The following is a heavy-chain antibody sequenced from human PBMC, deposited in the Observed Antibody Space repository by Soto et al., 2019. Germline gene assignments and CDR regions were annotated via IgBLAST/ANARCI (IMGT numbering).Heavy chain of an antibody. CDR2: MNPNSGNT. V-gene: IGHV1-8*01. CDR1: GYTFTSYD. D-gene: IGHD3-22*01. CDR3: ARVEYYDSSGYYEAFDI. J-gene: IGHJ3*02. Sequence: ASVKVSCKASGYTFTSYDTNWVRQATGQGLEWMGWMNPNSGNTGYAQKFQGRVTMTRNTSISTAYMELSSLRSEDTAVYYCARVEYYDSSGYYEAFDIWGQGTMVTVSS.